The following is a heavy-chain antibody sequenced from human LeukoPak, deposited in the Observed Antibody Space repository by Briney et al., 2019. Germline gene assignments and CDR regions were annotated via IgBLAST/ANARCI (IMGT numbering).Heavy chain of an antibody. Sequence: SKTLSLTCTVSGGSISSYYWSWIRQPPGKGLEWIGYIYYSGSTNYNPSLKSRVTISVDTSKNQFSLKLSSVTAADTAVYYCARHDYGGMTIDYWGQGTLVTVSS. CDR2: IYYSGST. D-gene: IGHD4-23*01. J-gene: IGHJ4*02. CDR1: GGSISSYY. CDR3: ARHDYGGMTIDY. V-gene: IGHV4-59*08.